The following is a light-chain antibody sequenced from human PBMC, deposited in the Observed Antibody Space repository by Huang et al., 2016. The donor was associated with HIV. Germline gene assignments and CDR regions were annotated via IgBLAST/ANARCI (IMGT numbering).Light chain of an antibody. CDR3: QQYDNWPLYT. V-gene: IGKV3-15*01. Sequence: EIVMTQSPATLSVSPGERATLSCRASQSGSSSLAWYQQKPGQAPRLLIYGVSTRSTGIPARFSGSGSGTEFTLTISSLQSEDFAVYYCQQYDNWPLYTFGQGTKLEIK. CDR2: GVS. J-gene: IGKJ2*01. CDR1: QSGSSS.